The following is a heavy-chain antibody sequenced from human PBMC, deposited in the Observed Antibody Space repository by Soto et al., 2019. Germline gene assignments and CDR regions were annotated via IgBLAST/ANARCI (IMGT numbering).Heavy chain of an antibody. V-gene: IGHV4-30-4*01. CDR2: IYHTGTT. D-gene: IGHD2-2*01. J-gene: IGHJ5*02. Sequence: SETLSLTCSVSGGCISSKDKSWSWTRQPPGKGLEWIGFIYHTGTTYYNPSLRSRVTISIDTSKSQFSMKLNSVTAADTAVYYCARVMAAMQNWLDPWGQGTLVTVSS. CDR3: ARVMAAMQNWLDP. CDR1: GGCISSKDKS.